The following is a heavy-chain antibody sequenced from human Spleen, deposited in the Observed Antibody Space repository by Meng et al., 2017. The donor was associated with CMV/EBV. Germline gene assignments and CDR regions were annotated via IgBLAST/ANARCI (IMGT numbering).Heavy chain of an antibody. CDR2: IIPIFGTA. Sequence: CNASGGTFSSYAISWVRQAPGQGLEWMGGIIPIFGTANYAQKFQGRVTITTDESTSTAYMELSSLRSEDTAVYYCAREDSSSWYKGWGQGTLVTVSS. V-gene: IGHV1-69*05. CDR1: GGTFSSYA. J-gene: IGHJ4*02. D-gene: IGHD6-13*01. CDR3: AREDSSSWYKG.